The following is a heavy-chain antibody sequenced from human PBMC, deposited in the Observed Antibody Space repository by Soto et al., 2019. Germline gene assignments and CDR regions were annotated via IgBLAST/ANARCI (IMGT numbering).Heavy chain of an antibody. CDR3: ARDRRDGSGSYYVFDY. CDR2: ISSSSSYI. Sequence: GGSLRLSCAASGFTFSSYSMNWVRQAPGKGLEWVSSISSSSSYIYYADSVKGRFTISRDNAKNSLYLQMNSLRAEDTAVYYCARDRRDGSGSYYVFDYWGQGTLVTVSS. CDR1: GFTFSSYS. D-gene: IGHD3-10*01. J-gene: IGHJ4*02. V-gene: IGHV3-21*01.